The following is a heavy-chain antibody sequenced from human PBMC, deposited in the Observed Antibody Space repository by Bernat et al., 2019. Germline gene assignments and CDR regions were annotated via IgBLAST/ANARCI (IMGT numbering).Heavy chain of an antibody. Sequence: EVQLLESGGGLVQPGGSLRLSCAASGFTISSYAMSWVRQAPGKWLEWVSVISGKGDDTSYADSVKGRFTISRDKSKNTLYLQLNSLRAEDTAKYYCATPLRRGFMDAFDIWGQGTMVTVSS. CDR3: ATPLRRGFMDAFDI. J-gene: IGHJ3*02. V-gene: IGHV3-23*01. CDR1: GFTISSYA. D-gene: IGHD3-10*01. CDR2: ISGKGDDT.